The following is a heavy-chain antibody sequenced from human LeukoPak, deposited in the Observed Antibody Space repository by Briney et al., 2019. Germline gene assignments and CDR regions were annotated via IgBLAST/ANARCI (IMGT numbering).Heavy chain of an antibody. CDR3: ARHGGRSGYYSRSPRDWFDS. CDR1: GGSISSYY. J-gene: IGHJ5*01. CDR2: IYTSGST. V-gene: IGHV4-4*09. Sequence: SETLSLTCTVSGGSISSYYWSWIRQPPGKGLEWIGYIYTSGSTNYNPSLKSRVSISVDTSKNQFSLKLSSVTAADTAVYYCARHGGRSGYYSRSPRDWFDSWGQGTLVTVSS. D-gene: IGHD6-6*01.